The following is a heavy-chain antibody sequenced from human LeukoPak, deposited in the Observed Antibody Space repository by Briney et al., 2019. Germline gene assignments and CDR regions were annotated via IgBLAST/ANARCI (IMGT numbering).Heavy chain of an antibody. D-gene: IGHD1-26*01. CDR1: GFTFSSYA. CDR2: IRYDGSQN. J-gene: IGHJ4*02. Sequence: GGSLRLSCAAAGFTFSSYARSWVRQAPGKGLEWVAFIRYDGSQNHLTDSVKGRFTVSRDDSRSTLYLQMDSLTVEDTAVYYCVKAVVGRISNFYLWGQGTLVTVSS. CDR3: VKAVVGRISNFYL. V-gene: IGHV3-30*02.